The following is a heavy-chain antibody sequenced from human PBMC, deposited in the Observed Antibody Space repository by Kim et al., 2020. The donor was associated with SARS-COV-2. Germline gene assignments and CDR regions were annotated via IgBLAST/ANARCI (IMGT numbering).Heavy chain of an antibody. D-gene: IGHD6-13*01. CDR3: TTIVLSNSWYGFDY. CDR1: GFTFTNAW. Sequence: GGSLRLSCTASGFTFTNAWMSWVRQAPGKGLEWVGRIKSKTDGGTIDYAAPVKGRFTISRDDSKNTLYLQMNSLKTEDTAVYYCTTIVLSNSWYGFDYWGQGPLVTVSS. V-gene: IGHV3-15*01. CDR2: IKSKTDGGTI. J-gene: IGHJ4*02.